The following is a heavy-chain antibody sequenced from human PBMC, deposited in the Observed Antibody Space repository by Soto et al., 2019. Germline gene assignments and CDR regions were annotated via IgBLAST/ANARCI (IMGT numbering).Heavy chain of an antibody. V-gene: IGHV4-39*01. Sequence: SETLSLTCTVSGGSIRSSSYYWGWIRQPPGKGLEWIGSIYYSGSTYYNPSLKSRVTISVDTSKNQFSLKLSSVTAADTAVYYCARHQMLGGIFYGMDVWGQGTTVTVSS. CDR1: GGSIRSSSYY. CDR2: IYYSGST. J-gene: IGHJ6*02. D-gene: IGHD2-15*01. CDR3: ARHQMLGGIFYGMDV.